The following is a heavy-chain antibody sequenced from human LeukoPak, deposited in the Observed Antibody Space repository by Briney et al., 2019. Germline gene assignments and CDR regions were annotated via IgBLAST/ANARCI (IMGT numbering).Heavy chain of an antibody. V-gene: IGHV3-48*03. D-gene: IGHD3-16*01. CDR3: ARGSYDYVWGSYTFHV. J-gene: IGHJ6*04. CDR2: ISSSGSTI. CDR1: GFTFSSYE. Sequence: GRSLRLSCAGSGFTFSSYEMNWVRQAPGKGLEWVSYISSSGSTIYYADSLKGRFTISRDNAKNSLYLQMNSLRAEDTAVYYCARGSYDYVWGSYTFHVWGKGTTVTVSS.